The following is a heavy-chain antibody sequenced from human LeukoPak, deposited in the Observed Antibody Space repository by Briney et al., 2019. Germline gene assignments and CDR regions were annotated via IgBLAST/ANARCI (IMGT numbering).Heavy chain of an antibody. D-gene: IGHD1-26*01. V-gene: IGHV3-66*02. CDR2: IYSGGST. CDR3: ARDFGDGSYYY. Sequence: GGSLRLSCAASGFTLSSNYMRWVRQAPGKGLEWGSVIYSGGSTYYADSVKGRFTISRDNSKNTLYLQMNSLRAEDTAVYYCARDFGDGSYYYWGQGTLVTVSS. CDR1: GFTLSSNY. J-gene: IGHJ4*02.